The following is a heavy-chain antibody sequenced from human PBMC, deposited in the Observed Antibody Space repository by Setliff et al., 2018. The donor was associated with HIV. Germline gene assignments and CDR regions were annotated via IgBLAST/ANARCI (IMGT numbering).Heavy chain of an antibody. CDR3: ARGGSYDTFDY. V-gene: IGHV4-4*07. Sequence: SETLSLTCTVSGGSISSYYWSWIRQPAGKGLEWIGRIHTSGSTNYNPSLKSRVTTSIDTSKKQFSLKLASVTAADTAVYYCARGGSYDTFDYWGQGTLVTVSS. J-gene: IGHJ4*02. CDR1: GGSISSYY. D-gene: IGHD3-22*01. CDR2: IHTSGST.